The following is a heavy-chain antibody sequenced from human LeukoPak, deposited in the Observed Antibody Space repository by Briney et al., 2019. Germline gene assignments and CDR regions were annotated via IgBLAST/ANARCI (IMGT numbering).Heavy chain of an antibody. CDR2: TYYSGSK. V-gene: IGHV4-31*03. D-gene: IGHD4-11*01. CDR3: ARALTTVTANWVGP. CDR1: LDSTTRGGSC. Sequence: PSQSPSLTRTLSLDSTTRGGSCWSWTRHHRGKGREWHVSTYYSGSKYYNPSLKSRVTISLDTSKHQFSLKLSSVTAAGTAGYYLARALTTVTANWVGPWGQGTLVTVSS. J-gene: IGHJ5*02.